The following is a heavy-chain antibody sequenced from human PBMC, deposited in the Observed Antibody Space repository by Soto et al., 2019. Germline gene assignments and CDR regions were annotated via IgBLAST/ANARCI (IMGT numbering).Heavy chain of an antibody. J-gene: IGHJ3*02. D-gene: IGHD2-2*01. CDR2: INTDGGSS. CDR3: AREAGYCSRTSCYRRAFDT. Sequence: EVHLVESGGDLVQPGGSLSLSCAASGFTFSGHWMHWVRQVPGKGLEWVSRINTDGGSSAYADSVKGRFTISRDNAKNTLYLQMKGLRAEDTAVYYCAREAGYCSRTSCYRRAFDTWGQGTTVTVSS. CDR1: GFTFSGHW. V-gene: IGHV3-74*03.